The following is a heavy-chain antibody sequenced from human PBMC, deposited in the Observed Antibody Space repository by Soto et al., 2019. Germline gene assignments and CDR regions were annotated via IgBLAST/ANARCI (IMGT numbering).Heavy chain of an antibody. J-gene: IGHJ4*02. CDR1: GFTFSSYG. Sequence: GGSLRLSCAASGFTFSSYGMHWVRQAPGKGLEWVAVISYDGSNKYYADSVKGRFTISRDNSKNTLYLQMNSLRAEDTAVYYCVCEYYYDTPPIDYWGQGTLVTVSS. V-gene: IGHV3-30*03. CDR3: VCEYYYDTPPIDY. CDR2: ISYDGSNK. D-gene: IGHD3-22*01.